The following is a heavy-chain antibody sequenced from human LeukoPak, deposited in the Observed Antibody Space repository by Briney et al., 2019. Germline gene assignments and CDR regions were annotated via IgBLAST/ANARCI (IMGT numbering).Heavy chain of an antibody. J-gene: IGHJ4*02. CDR1: GGSISSYY. V-gene: IGHV3-23*01. Sequence: ETLSLTCTVSGGSISSYYWSWVRQAPGKGLEWVSAISGSGGSTYYADSVKGRFTISRDNSKNTLYLQMNSLRAEDTAVYYCAKERTPTGFFDYWGQGTLVTVSS. D-gene: IGHD1-14*01. CDR2: ISGSGGST. CDR3: AKERTPTGFFDY.